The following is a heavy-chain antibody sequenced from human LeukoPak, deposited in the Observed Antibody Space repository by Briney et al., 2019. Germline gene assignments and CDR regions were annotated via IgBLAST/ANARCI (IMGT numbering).Heavy chain of an antibody. Sequence: PSETLSLTCAVYGGSFSGYYWSWIRQPPGKGLEWIGEINHSGSTNYNPSLKSRVTISVDTSKNQFSLKLSSVTAADTAVYYCARLPPLPGIAVAGTPRHYYYYYGMDVWGQGTTVTVSS. CDR1: GGSFSGYY. CDR2: INHSGST. J-gene: IGHJ6*02. D-gene: IGHD6-19*01. CDR3: ARLPPLPGIAVAGTPRHYYYYYGMDV. V-gene: IGHV4-34*01.